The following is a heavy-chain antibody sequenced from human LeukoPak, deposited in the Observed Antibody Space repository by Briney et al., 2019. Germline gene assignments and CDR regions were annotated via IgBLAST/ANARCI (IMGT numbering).Heavy chain of an antibody. CDR3: ARGGAL. V-gene: IGHV3-21*06. J-gene: IGHJ4*02. CDR2: ISFSSTHI. CDR1: GFTFSSYA. Sequence: GGSLRLSCAASGFTFSSYAMSWVRQAPGKGLEWVSSISFSSTHIYYADSIQGRFTISRDNAENSLYLQMNSLRAEDTAVYYCARGGALWGQGTLVTVSS.